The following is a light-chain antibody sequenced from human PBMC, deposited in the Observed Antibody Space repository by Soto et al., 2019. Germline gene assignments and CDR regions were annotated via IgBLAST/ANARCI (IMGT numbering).Light chain of an antibody. V-gene: IGKV1-17*02. CDR1: QDVSND. CDR2: GAS. J-gene: IGKJ4*01. CDR3: QQLNSYPLT. Sequence: DIQMTQSPPSLSASVGDRVTITCRASQDVSNDLGWFQQKPGKAPKRLIFGASNLESGVPSRFSGTGSGTEFILTITNLQPEDFATYYCQQLNSYPLTFGGGTKVDIK.